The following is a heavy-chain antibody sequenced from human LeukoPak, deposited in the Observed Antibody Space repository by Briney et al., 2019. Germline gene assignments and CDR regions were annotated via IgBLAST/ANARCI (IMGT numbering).Heavy chain of an antibody. J-gene: IGHJ4*02. CDR2: ISDSGDST. Sequence: GGSLRLSCAASGFTFSRFAMSWVRQAPGKGLEWVSGISDSGDSTYYADSVKGRFTISRDNSKNTLYLQMNGLRAEDTAVYYCATYRRGYHDSSESYYFDYWGQGTLVTVSS. CDR3: ATYRRGYHDSSESYYFDY. V-gene: IGHV3-23*01. CDR1: GFTFSRFA. D-gene: IGHD3-22*01.